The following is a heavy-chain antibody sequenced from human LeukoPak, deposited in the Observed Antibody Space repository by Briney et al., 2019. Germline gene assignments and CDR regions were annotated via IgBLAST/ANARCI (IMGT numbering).Heavy chain of an antibody. CDR2: INHSGST. Sequence: SETLSLTCAVYGGSFSGYYWSWIRQPPGKGLEWIGEINHSGSTNYNPSLKSRVTISVDTSKNQFSLKLSSVTAADTAVYYCARDVEIRYYYYRSGYYFDYWGQGTLVTVSS. V-gene: IGHV4-34*01. CDR3: ARDVEIRYYYYRSGYYFDY. J-gene: IGHJ4*02. D-gene: IGHD3-22*01. CDR1: GGSFSGYY.